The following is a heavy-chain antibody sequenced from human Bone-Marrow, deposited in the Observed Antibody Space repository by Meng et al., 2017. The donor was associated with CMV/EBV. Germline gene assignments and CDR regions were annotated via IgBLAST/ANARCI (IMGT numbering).Heavy chain of an antibody. Sequence: GESLKISCAASGFTFRTYWMSWVRLVPGKGLEWVANIKEDGSDKYYVDSVKGRFTISRDNAKNSLYLQMNSLRAEDTAVYYCAKDANYVTHWGQGTLVTVSS. J-gene: IGHJ4*02. CDR2: IKEDGSDK. D-gene: IGHD4/OR15-4a*01. CDR1: GFTFRTYW. V-gene: IGHV3-7*03. CDR3: AKDANYVTH.